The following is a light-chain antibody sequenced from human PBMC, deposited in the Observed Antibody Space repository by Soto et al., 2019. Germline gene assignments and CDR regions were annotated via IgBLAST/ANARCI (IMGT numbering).Light chain of an antibody. V-gene: IGKV1-5*01. J-gene: IGKJ2*01. CDR1: QNIGNW. CDR3: QQYNGYPYT. CDR2: DAS. Sequence: DIPMTQSPSTLSASVGDRVTITCRASQNIGNWLAWYQQKPGKAPKFVIYDASILESGVPSRFSGSGSGTEFTLTISSLQPDDFATYYCQQYNGYPYTFGQGTKLEIK.